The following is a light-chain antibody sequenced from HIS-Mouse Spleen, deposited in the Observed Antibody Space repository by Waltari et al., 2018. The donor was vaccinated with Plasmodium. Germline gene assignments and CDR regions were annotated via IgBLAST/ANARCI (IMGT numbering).Light chain of an antibody. Sequence: QSALTQPRSVSGSPGQSVTISCTGTSSDVGGYNYVSWYQQPPGKAPKLMIYDVSKRPSGGPDRFSGSKSGNTAALTVSGLQGEDEAEYYCCSYAGSYTWVFGGGTKLTVL. J-gene: IGLJ3*02. CDR2: DVS. CDR3: CSYAGSYTWV. CDR1: SSDVGGYNY. V-gene: IGLV2-11*01.